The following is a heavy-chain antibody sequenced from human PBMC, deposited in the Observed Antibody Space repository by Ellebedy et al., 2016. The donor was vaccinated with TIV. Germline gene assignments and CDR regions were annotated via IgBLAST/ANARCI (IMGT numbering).Heavy chain of an antibody. Sequence: AASVKVSCKASGYTFTNYGISWARQAPGQGLEWMGWISGYNGNTYSAQKLQGRVTMTTDTSTSTAYMELRSLRSDDTAVYYCAREVGGHTYGYLRDNWGQGTLVTVSS. CDR1: GYTFTNYG. J-gene: IGHJ4*02. D-gene: IGHD5-18*01. CDR2: ISGYNGNT. CDR3: AREVGGHTYGYLRDN. V-gene: IGHV1-18*04.